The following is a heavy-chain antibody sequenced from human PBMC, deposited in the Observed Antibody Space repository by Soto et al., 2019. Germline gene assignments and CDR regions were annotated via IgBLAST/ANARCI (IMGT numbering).Heavy chain of an antibody. CDR3: ARDSDPSSHSTQLDH. CDR1: GFIFSNYG. D-gene: IGHD2-2*01. CDR2: IWSDGSKK. Sequence: PGGSLRLSCAASGFIFSNYGMHWVRQAPGKGLEWVAVIWSDGSKKYHADSVKGRFTISRDSSKNTLDLQMNTLRVEDTAVYFCARDSDPSSHSTQLDHWGQGTLVTVSS. J-gene: IGHJ4*02. V-gene: IGHV3-33*01.